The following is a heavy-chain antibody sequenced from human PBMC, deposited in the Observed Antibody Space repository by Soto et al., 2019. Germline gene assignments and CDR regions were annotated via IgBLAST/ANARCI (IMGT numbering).Heavy chain of an antibody. CDR1: GGSISSSNW. Sequence: PSETLSLTCAVSGGSISSSNWWSWVRQPPGKGLEWIGEIYHSGSTNYNPSLKSRVTISVDKSKNQFSLKLSSVTAADTAVYYCATSTGSSSWYWGKPNWFDPWGQGTLVTVSS. J-gene: IGHJ5*02. CDR3: ATSTGSSSWYWGKPNWFDP. V-gene: IGHV4-4*02. CDR2: IYHSGST. D-gene: IGHD6-13*01.